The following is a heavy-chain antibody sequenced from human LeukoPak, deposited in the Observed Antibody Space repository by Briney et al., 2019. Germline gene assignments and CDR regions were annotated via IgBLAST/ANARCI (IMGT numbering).Heavy chain of an antibody. CDR1: GFTVSSNC. CDR3: AKESTRGYSYGYQDAFDI. V-gene: IGHV3-53*01. D-gene: IGHD5-18*01. J-gene: IGHJ3*02. CDR2: IYSGGNT. Sequence: GGSLRLSCAASGFTVSSNCMSWVRQAPGKGLEWVSVIYSGGNTYYADSVKGRFTISRDNSKNTLYLQMNSLRAEDTAVYYCAKESTRGYSYGYQDAFDIWGQGTMVTVSS.